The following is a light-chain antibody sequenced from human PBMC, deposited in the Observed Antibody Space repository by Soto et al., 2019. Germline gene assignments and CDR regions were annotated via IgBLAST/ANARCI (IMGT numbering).Light chain of an antibody. CDR3: SSYTSRSTWV. J-gene: IGLJ3*02. V-gene: IGLV2-14*01. CDR2: DVS. Sequence: QSVLTQPASVSGSPGQSITISCTGTSSDVGSYNYVSWHQQHPGKAPKLMIYDVSHRPSGVYNRFSGSKSGNTAPLTISGLQAEDDADYYCSSYTSRSTWVFGGGTKLTVL. CDR1: SSDVGSYNY.